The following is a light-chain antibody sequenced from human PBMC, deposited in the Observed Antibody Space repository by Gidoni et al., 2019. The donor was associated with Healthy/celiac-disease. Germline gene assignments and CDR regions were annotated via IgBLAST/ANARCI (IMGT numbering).Light chain of an antibody. J-gene: IGKJ3*01. CDR2: WAS. Sequence: DIVLTQSQDSLAVSLGERAPINCKSSQSVLYSSNNKNYLAWYQQKPGQPPKLLIYWASTRESGVPDRFSGSGSGTDFTLTISSLQAEDVAVYYCQQYYSTPLTFGPGTKVDIK. CDR3: QQYYSTPLT. V-gene: IGKV4-1*01. CDR1: QSVLYSSNNKNY.